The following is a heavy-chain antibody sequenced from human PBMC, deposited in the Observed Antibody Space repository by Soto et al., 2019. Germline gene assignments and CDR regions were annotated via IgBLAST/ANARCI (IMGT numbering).Heavy chain of an antibody. D-gene: IGHD2-21*02. J-gene: IGHJ3*01. CDR2: INHSGST. Sequence: QVQLQQWGAGLLKPSETLSLTCAVYGDSFSGPYWTWIRQTPGKGLEWIGEINHSGSTDYHPSLKSRVTISVDTSKNPCSLKLGSVSATDTAVDFCARLEVTSADSFDVWGPGTMVTVSS. CDR1: GDSFSGPY. CDR3: ARLEVTSADSFDV. V-gene: IGHV4-34*01.